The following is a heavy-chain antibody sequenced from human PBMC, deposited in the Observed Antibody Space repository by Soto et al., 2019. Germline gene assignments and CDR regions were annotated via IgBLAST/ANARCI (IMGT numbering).Heavy chain of an antibody. CDR3: AQQWLGENWCDP. CDR1: GGTFSSYA. V-gene: IGHV1-69*12. Sequence: QVQLVQSGAEVKKPGSSVKVSCKASGGTFSSYAISWVRQAPGQGLEWMGGIIPIFGTANYAQKFQGRVTSTADASTGTGYMGLSSLRSEDTAVYCCAQQWLGENWCDPWGRGTLVAVSS. D-gene: IGHD6-19*01. J-gene: IGHJ5*02. CDR2: IIPIFGTA.